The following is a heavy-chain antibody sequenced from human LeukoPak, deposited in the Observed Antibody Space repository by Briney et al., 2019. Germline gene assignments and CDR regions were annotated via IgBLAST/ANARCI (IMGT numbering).Heavy chain of an antibody. V-gene: IGHV4-34*01. CDR1: GGSFSGYY. D-gene: IGHD3-10*01. CDR3: ASGRGFSHYYYGMDV. Sequence: SETLSLTCAVYGGSFSGYYWSWLRQPPGRGLEWIGEINHSGRTNYNPSLKSRVTISVDTSKNQFSLKLSSVTAADTAVYYCASGRGFSHYYYGMDVWGQGTTVTVSS. CDR2: INHSGRT. J-gene: IGHJ6*02.